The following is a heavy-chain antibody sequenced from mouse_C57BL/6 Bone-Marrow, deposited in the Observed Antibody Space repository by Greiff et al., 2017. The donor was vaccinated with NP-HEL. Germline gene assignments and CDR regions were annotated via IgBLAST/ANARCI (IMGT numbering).Heavy chain of an antibody. CDR3: AREGLLPWYCDV. Sequence: QVQLQQPGAELVKPGASVKLSCKASGYTFTSYWMQWVKQRPGQGLEWIGEIDPSDSYTNYNQKFKGKATLTVDTSSSTAYMQLSSLTSEDSAVYYCAREGLLPWYCDVWGTGTTVTVSS. J-gene: IGHJ1*03. V-gene: IGHV1-50*01. CDR1: GYTFTSYW. CDR2: IDPSDSYT. D-gene: IGHD2-3*01.